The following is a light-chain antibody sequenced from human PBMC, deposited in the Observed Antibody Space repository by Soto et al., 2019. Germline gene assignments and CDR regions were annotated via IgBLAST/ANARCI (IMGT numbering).Light chain of an antibody. CDR2: DVS. CDR1: SSDVGGYIY. J-gene: IGLJ1*01. CDR3: SSYTSSDTYV. V-gene: IGLV2-14*03. Sequence: QSVLTQPASVSGSPGQSITISCTGTSSDVGGYIYVSWYQQHPGKAPKLIIFDVSNRPSGVSNRFSGSKSGNTASLTISGLQAEDEADYYCSSYTSSDTYVFGAGTKLTVL.